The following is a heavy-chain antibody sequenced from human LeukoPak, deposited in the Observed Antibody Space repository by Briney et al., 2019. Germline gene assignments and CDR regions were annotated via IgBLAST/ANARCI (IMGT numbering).Heavy chain of an antibody. CDR3: ARDGYSYGYHYYYYGMDV. D-gene: IGHD5-18*01. J-gene: IGHJ6*02. Sequence: GASVKVSCKASGGTFSSYAISWVRQAPGQGLEWMGRIIPILGIANYAQKFQGRVTITADKSTSTAYMELSSLRSEDTAVYYCARDGYSYGYHYYYYGMDVWGQGTTVTVSS. CDR1: GGTFSSYA. V-gene: IGHV1-69*04. CDR2: IIPILGIA.